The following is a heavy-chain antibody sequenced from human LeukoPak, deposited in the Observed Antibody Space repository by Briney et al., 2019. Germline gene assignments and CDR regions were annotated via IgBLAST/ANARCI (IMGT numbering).Heavy chain of an antibody. Sequence: GESLKISCKGSGYSFTGYWIGWVRQMPGKGLVWMRIIYPGDSDTRYSPSFQGQVTISADKSISTAYLQWSSLKASDTAMYYCARHAGQHYDPNWFDPWGQGTLVTVSS. CDR3: ARHAGQHYDPNWFDP. D-gene: IGHD3-3*01. CDR1: GYSFTGYW. J-gene: IGHJ5*02. CDR2: IYPGDSDT. V-gene: IGHV5-51*01.